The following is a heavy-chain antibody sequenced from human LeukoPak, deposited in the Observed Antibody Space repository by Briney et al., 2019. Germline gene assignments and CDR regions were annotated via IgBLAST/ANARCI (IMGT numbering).Heavy chain of an antibody. CDR1: GFTFSSYG. D-gene: IGHD5-18*01. V-gene: IGHV3-23*01. CDR2: ISGSGGST. J-gene: IGHJ6*03. CDR3: AKDSAYSYGAWGYYMDV. Sequence: GGTLRLSCAASGFTFSSYGMSWVRQAPGKGLEWVSGISGSGGSTYYADSVKGRFTISRDNSKNTLYLQMNSLRAEDTAVYYCAKDSAYSYGAWGYYMDVWGKGTTVTISS.